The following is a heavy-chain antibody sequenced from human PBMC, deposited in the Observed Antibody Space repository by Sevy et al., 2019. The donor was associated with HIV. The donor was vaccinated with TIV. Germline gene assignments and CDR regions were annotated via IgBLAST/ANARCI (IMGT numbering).Heavy chain of an antibody. Sequence: GGSLRLSCAASGFTFSTYAMNWVRQAPGKGLEWVSSISRSGRSTYSADSVEGRFTISRDNFKNTLYLQLSSLRVDDPAVYYCAKGYCGGGSCPRDYYYYGMDVWGQGTTVTVSS. CDR2: ISRSGRST. J-gene: IGHJ6*02. V-gene: IGHV3-23*01. CDR3: AKGYCGGGSCPRDYYYYGMDV. D-gene: IGHD2-15*01. CDR1: GFTFSTYA.